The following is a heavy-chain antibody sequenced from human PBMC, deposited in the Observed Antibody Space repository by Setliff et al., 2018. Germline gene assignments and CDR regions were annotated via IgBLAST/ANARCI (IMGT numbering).Heavy chain of an antibody. J-gene: IGHJ6*03. D-gene: IGHD6-19*01. V-gene: IGHV4-39*07. CDR1: GGSISGNSYY. CDR3: VRTDYSDGRYSMDV. CDR2: TYYRGST. Sequence: SETLSLTCNVSGGSISGNSYYWGWIRQPPGKGLEWIGSTYYRGSTYYNPSLKSRVTMSVDKSRNQFSLKLNSVTAADTAVYYCVRTDYSDGRYSMDVWGKGTTVTVSS.